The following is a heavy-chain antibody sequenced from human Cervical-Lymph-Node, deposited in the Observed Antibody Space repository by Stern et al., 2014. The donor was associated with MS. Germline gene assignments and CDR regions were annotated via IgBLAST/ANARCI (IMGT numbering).Heavy chain of an antibody. CDR2: IHDSGST. V-gene: IGHV4-61*02. CDR3: ATTRWDLFTWNWFDP. CDR1: GGSISSSGYY. J-gene: IGHJ5*02. D-gene: IGHD1-26*01. Sequence: VQLVESGPGLVKPSQTLSLTCTVSGGSISSSGYYWSWIRQPADKGLEWIGRIHDSGSTYYNPSLTSRVTISIDTAKHPFSLKLPSVTAADTAVYYCATTRWDLFTWNWFDPWGQGTLVTVSS.